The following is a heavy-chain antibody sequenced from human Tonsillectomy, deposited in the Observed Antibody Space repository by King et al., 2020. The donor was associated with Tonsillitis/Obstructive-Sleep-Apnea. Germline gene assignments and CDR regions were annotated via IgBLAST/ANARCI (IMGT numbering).Heavy chain of an antibody. V-gene: IGHV4-34*01. Sequence: VQLPQWGAGLLKPSETLSLTCVVYGGSFSGYYWSWIRQPPGKGLEWIGEIDHSGGTNYNPSLKSRVSVSADTSKKQFSLKLRSVTAADTAVYYCARLISGDYSNGNWFDPWGQGNLAT. CDR3: ARLISGDYSNGNWFDP. CDR1: GGSFSGYY. D-gene: IGHD4-11*01. CDR2: IDHSGGT. J-gene: IGHJ5*02.